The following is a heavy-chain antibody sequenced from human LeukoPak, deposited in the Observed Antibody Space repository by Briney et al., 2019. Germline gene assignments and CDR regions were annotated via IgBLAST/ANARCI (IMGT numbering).Heavy chain of an antibody. CDR1: GFPFSSYA. J-gene: IGHJ4*02. CDR3: AKDPGWVLVVVPAAIDY. CDR2: VSGSGGGT. D-gene: IGHD2-2*01. V-gene: IGHV3-23*01. Sequence: GGSLRLSCAASGFPFSSYAMSWVRQAPGKGLEWVSVVSGSGGGTYYADSVKGRFAISGDNSKNTLYLQMNSLRAEDTAVYYCAKDPGWVLVVVPAAIDYWGQGTLVTVSS.